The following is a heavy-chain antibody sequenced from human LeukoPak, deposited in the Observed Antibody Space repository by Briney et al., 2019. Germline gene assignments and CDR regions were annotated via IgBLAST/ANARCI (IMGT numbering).Heavy chain of an antibody. V-gene: IGHV1-2*02. D-gene: IGHD6-13*01. CDR2: VNPNTRCT. Sequence: ASVTVSFTSSGYTFTAYYMHWVRQAPGQGREWLGWVNPNTRCTNYAQKFHGMVTMTRDTSITTAYMELSRLSSDDTAVYYCASSVSSRWAIIDYWGQGTLVTVSS. J-gene: IGHJ4*02. CDR1: GYTFTAYY. CDR3: ASSVSSRWAIIDY.